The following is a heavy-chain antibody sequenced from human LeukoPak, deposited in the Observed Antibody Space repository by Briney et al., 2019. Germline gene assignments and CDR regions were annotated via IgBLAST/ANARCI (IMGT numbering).Heavy chain of an antibody. CDR3: ARILRLGELENWFDP. J-gene: IGHJ5*02. D-gene: IGHD3-10*01. CDR1: GGSISSHY. Sequence: SETLSLTCTVSGGSISSHYWSWIRQPPGKGLEWIGYIYYSGSTNYNPSLKSRVTISVDTSKNQFSLKLSSVTAADTAVYYCARILRLGELENWFDPWGQGTLVTVSS. CDR2: IYYSGST. V-gene: IGHV4-59*11.